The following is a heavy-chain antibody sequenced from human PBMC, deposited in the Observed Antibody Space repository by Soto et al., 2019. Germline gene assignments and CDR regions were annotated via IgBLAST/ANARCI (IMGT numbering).Heavy chain of an antibody. CDR3: ARDGSKIDGYGVQLGY. CDR2: MNPNSGDT. Sequence: QVQLVQSGAEVKKPGASVKVSCKASGYTFTSYDINWVRQATGQGLEWMGRMNPNSGDTGLAQKFQGRITMTRNTSIITAYMELSSLRSEDTAVYYCARDGSKIDGYGVQLGYWGQGTVVTVSS. J-gene: IGHJ4*02. CDR1: GYTFTSYD. V-gene: IGHV1-8*01. D-gene: IGHD4-17*01.